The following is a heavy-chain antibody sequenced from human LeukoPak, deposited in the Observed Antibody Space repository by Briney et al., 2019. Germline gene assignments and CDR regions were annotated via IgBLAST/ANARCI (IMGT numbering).Heavy chain of an antibody. CDR3: AEERPVAGTDYFDY. CDR1: GFTFSSYA. J-gene: IGHJ4*02. CDR2: ISGSGGST. Sequence: GGSLRLSCAASGFTFSSYAMSWVRQGPGKGLEWVSTISGSGGSTYYADSVKGRFTISRDNSKNTVYLQMNSLRAEDTAVYYCAEERPVAGTDYFDYWGQGTLVTVSS. D-gene: IGHD6-19*01. V-gene: IGHV3-23*01.